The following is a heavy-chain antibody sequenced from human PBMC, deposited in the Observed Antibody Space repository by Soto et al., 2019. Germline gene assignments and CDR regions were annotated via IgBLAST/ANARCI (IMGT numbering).Heavy chain of an antibody. Sequence: QVQLQQWGAGLLKPSETLSLTCDVYGGSFSAYYWSWIRQPPGKGLEWIGEINHSGSTNYNPSLKSRVTISVDTSKNQSALKLSSVTAADAAVYYCARSGHLFDYWGQGTLVTVSS. CDR3: ARSGHLFDY. CDR2: INHSGST. J-gene: IGHJ4*02. V-gene: IGHV4-34*01. CDR1: GGSFSAYY. D-gene: IGHD3-10*01.